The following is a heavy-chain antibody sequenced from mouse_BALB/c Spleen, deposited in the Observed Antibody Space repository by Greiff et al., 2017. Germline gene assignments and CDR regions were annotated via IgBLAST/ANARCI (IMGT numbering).Heavy chain of an antibody. J-gene: IGHJ2*01. CDR1: GYAFSSYW. CDR3: ARRVEYYFDD. D-gene: IGHD1-1*01. Sequence: VQLQQSGAELVRPGSSVKISCKASGYAFSSYWMNWVKQRPGQGLEWIGQIYPGDGDTNYNGKFKGKATLTADKSSSTAYMQLSSLTSEDSAVYFCARRVEYYFDDWGQGTTLTVSS. CDR2: IYPGDGDT. V-gene: IGHV1-80*01.